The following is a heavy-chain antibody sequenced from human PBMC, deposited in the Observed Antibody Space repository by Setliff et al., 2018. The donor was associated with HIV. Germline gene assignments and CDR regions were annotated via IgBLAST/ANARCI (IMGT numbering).Heavy chain of an antibody. Sequence: PSETLSLTCTVSGDSISGYFWTWIRQPPMKGLEWIGYISSTGNINSNPSLRSRVTMSLDASKRHFSLRLTSITAADTAVYYCARGDHEGGREPLDHWGQGTLVTVSS. V-gene: IGHV4-4*09. CDR3: ARGDHEGGREPLDH. CDR1: GDSISGYF. D-gene: IGHD3-16*01. J-gene: IGHJ4*02. CDR2: ISSTGNI.